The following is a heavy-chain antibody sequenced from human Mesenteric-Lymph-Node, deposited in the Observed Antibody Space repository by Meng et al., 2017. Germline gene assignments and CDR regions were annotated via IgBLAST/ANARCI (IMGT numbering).Heavy chain of an antibody. Sequence: ASVKVSCKASGYTFTGYYMHWVRQAPGQGLEWMGRINPNSGGTNYAQKFQGRVTMTRDTSISTAYMELSSLRSEDTAVYYCARGYSILYSSGWYWYFDLWGRGTLVTVSS. CDR2: INPNSGGT. CDR3: ARGYSILYSSGWYWYFDL. CDR1: GYTFTGYY. D-gene: IGHD6-19*01. V-gene: IGHV1-2*06. J-gene: IGHJ2*01.